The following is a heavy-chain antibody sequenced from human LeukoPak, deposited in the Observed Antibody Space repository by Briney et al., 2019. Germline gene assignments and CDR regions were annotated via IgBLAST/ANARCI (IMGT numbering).Heavy chain of an antibody. CDR1: GDSISSARYY. D-gene: IGHD3-3*01. Sequence: SETLSLTCTVSGDSISSARYYWAWVRQPPGKGLEWIGSVYYSGSTYYNPSLKSRVTISVDTSKNQFSLKLSSVTAADTAVYYCARYPKYGSWSGFHSAIDYWGQGTLVTVSS. CDR2: VYYSGST. V-gene: IGHV4-39*01. CDR3: ARYPKYGSWSGFHSAIDY. J-gene: IGHJ4*02.